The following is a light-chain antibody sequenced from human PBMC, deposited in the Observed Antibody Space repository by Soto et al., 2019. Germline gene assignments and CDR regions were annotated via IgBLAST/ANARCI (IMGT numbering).Light chain of an antibody. V-gene: IGLV2-14*03. Sequence: QSALTQPASVSGSRGHSITISCTGTSSDVGGYNYVSWYQQHPGKAPKLMIYDVSSRPSGVSNRFSGSKSGNTASLTISGLQAEDEADYYCTSYTSSSTRGVFGGGTKLTVL. CDR1: SSDVGGYNY. CDR2: DVS. CDR3: TSYTSSSTRGV. J-gene: IGLJ2*01.